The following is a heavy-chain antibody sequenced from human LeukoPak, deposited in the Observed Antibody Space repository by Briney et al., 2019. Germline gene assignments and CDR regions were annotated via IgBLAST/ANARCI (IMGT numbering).Heavy chain of an antibody. D-gene: IGHD3-3*01. J-gene: IGHJ6*02. V-gene: IGHV1-8*01. CDR3: ARGRSEYYDFWSGYGPPYYYGMDV. CDR2: MNPNSGNT. Sequence: EASVKVSCKASGYTFTSYDINWVRQATGQGLEWMGWMNPNSGNTGYAQKFQGRVTMTRNTSISTAYMELSSLRSEDTAVYYCARGRSEYYDFWSGYGPPYYYGMDVWGQGPRSPSP. CDR1: GYTFTSYD.